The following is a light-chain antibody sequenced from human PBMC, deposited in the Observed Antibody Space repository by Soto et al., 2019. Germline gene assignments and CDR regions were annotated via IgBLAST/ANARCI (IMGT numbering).Light chain of an antibody. CDR1: QTISSSY. CDR2: AAS. Sequence: EIVLTQSPGTLSLSPGERATLSCRASQTISSSYLAWYQQKPGQAPRLLIYAASSRATGIPDRFSGSGSGTDFTLTITRLEPEDLAVYYCQQYGSSPPYTFGQGTKVEIK. CDR3: QQYGSSPPYT. V-gene: IGKV3-20*01. J-gene: IGKJ2*01.